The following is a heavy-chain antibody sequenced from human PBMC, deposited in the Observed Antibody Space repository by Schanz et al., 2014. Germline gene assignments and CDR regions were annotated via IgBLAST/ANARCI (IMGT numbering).Heavy chain of an antibody. J-gene: IGHJ3*02. CDR1: GFAVHNYY. CDR3: AKGRFGELSAFDI. V-gene: IGHV3-23*04. Sequence: EVQLVASGGGLVQPGGSLRLSCAASGFAVHNYYMSCVRQAPGRGLEWVSAISGSGGSTYYADSVKGRFTISRDNSKNTLYLQMNSLRAEDTAVYYCAKGRFGELSAFDIWGQGTMVTVSS. D-gene: IGHD3-10*01. CDR2: ISGSGGST.